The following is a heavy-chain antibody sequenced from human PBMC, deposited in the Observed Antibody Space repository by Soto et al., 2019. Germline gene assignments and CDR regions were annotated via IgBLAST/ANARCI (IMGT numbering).Heavy chain of an antibody. CDR3: ARVGDACSSTSCYVSYYCYGMDV. Sequence: ASVKVSCKASGYTFTSYDINWVRQAPGQGLEWMGGIIPIFGTANYAQKFQGRVTITADESTSTAYMELSSLRSEDTAVYYCARVGDACSSTSCYVSYYCYGMDVWGQGTTVTVSS. CDR1: GYTFTSYD. CDR2: IIPIFGTA. J-gene: IGHJ6*02. V-gene: IGHV1-69*13. D-gene: IGHD2-2*01.